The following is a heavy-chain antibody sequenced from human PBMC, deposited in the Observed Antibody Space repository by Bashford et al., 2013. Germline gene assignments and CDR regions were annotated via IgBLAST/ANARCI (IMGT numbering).Heavy chain of an antibody. D-gene: IGHD2-21*02. CDR2: IKSEADVGRT. Sequence: WSGQASTGRGVEWVGRIKSEADVGRTDYAXPVKGRFTFSRDDSNHMLYLQMNSLKTEDTAVYYCTTDLAYCGGDCYSGAFDIWGQGTMVTVSS. V-gene: IGHV3-15*01. CDR3: TTDLAYCGGDCYSGAFDI. J-gene: IGHJ3*02.